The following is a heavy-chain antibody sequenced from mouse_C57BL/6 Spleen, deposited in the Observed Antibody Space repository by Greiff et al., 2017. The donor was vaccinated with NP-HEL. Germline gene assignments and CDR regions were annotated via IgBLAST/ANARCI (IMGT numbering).Heavy chain of an antibody. CDR2: INPSTGGT. V-gene: IGHV1-42*01. CDR1: GYSFTGYY. Sequence: VQLKQSGPELVKPGASVKISCKASGYSFTGYYMNWVKQSPEKSLEWIGEINPSTGGTTYNQKFKAKATLTVDKSSSTAYMQLKSLTSEDSAVYYCARSYYGSDWYFDVWGTGTTVTVSS. CDR3: ARSYYGSDWYFDV. D-gene: IGHD1-1*01. J-gene: IGHJ1*03.